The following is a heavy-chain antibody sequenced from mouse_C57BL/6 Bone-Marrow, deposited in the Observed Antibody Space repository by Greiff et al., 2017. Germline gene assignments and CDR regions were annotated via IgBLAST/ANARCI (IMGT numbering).Heavy chain of an antibody. Sequence: VKLVESGAELARPGASVKMSCKASGYTFTSYTMHWVKQRPGQGLEWIGYINPSSGYTKYNQKFKDKATLTADKSSSTAYMQLSSLTSEDSAVYYCARWGTTVVAKDYWGQGTTLTVSS. CDR1: GYTFTSYT. V-gene: IGHV1-4*01. CDR3: ARWGTTVVAKDY. J-gene: IGHJ2*01. D-gene: IGHD1-1*01. CDR2: INPSSGYT.